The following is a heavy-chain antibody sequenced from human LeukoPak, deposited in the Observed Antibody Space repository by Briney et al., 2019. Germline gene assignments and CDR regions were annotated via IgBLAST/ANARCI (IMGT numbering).Heavy chain of an antibody. CDR2: IYYSGST. V-gene: IGHV4-61*01. D-gene: IGHD6-19*01. CDR1: GGPVSSGSYY. Sequence: PSETLSLTCTVSGGPVSSGSYYWSWIRQPPGKGLEWIGYIYYSGSTNYNPSLKSRVTISVDTSKNQFSLKLSSVTAADTAVYYCAREAVAPKMDVWGQGTTVTVSS. J-gene: IGHJ6*02. CDR3: AREAVAPKMDV.